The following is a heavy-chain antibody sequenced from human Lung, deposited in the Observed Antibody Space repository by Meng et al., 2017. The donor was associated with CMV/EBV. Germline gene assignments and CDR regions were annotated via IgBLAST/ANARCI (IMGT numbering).Heavy chain of an antibody. Sequence: GEXXKISCVASGLTFSSHPMTWVRQAPGKGLEWVSSISGSGGSTYSADSVQGRFTISRDNSKNTLYLQMSGLRDEDTALYYCARGGPVAGKNWFDRWGQGTLVTVSS. D-gene: IGHD6-19*01. CDR1: GLTFSSHP. J-gene: IGHJ5*02. CDR3: ARGGPVAGKNWFDR. CDR2: ISGSGGST. V-gene: IGHV3-23*01.